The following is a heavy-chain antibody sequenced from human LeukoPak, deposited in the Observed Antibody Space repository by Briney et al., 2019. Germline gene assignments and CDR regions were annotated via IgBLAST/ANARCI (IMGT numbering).Heavy chain of an antibody. CDR3: ARGPRDGYNFDY. V-gene: IGHV1-46*01. Sequence: ASVTVSCKASGYTFTSYYMHWVRQAPGQGLEWMGIINPSGGSTSYAQKFQGRVTMTRGMSTSTVYMELSSLRSEDTAVYYCARGPRDGYNFDYWGQGTLVTVSS. J-gene: IGHJ4*02. CDR2: INPSGGST. CDR1: GYTFTSYY. D-gene: IGHD5-24*01.